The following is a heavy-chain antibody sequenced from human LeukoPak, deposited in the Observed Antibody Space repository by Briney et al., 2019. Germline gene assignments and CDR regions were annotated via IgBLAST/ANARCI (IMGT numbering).Heavy chain of an antibody. D-gene: IGHD3-10*01. V-gene: IGHV3-66*01. J-gene: IGHJ4*02. CDR3: ARGGDSLHY. Sequence: PGGSLRLSCAASGFTVSSKFMTWVREAPGEGLEWVSVIYSGGSTYYADSVKDRFTISRDNSKNMLYLQMNSLRAEDTAVYYCARGGDSLHYWGQGTLVTVSS. CDR2: IYSGGST. CDR1: GFTVSSKF.